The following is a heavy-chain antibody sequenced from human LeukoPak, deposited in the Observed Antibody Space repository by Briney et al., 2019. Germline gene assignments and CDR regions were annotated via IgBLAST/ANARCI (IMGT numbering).Heavy chain of an antibody. CDR3: ARLPGYSYGQTFDY. D-gene: IGHD5-18*01. CDR2: IYYSGST. Sequence: SETLSLTCTVSGGSISSSSYYWGWIRQPPGKGLEWIGSIYYSGSTYYNPSLKSRVTISVDTSKNQFSLKLSSVTAADTAVYYCARLPGYSYGQTFDYWGQGTLVTASS. CDR1: GGSISSSSYY. J-gene: IGHJ4*02. V-gene: IGHV4-39*01.